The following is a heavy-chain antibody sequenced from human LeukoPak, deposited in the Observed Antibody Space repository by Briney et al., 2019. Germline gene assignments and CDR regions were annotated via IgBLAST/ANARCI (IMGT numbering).Heavy chain of an antibody. CDR1: GGTFSSHA. J-gene: IGHJ6*03. CDR3: ARGLQYQLLKALGYYYMDV. V-gene: IGHV1-69*05. CDR2: IIPISGTA. D-gene: IGHD2-2*01. Sequence: PVKVSCKASGGTFSSHAIAWVRQAPGQGPEWMGGIIPISGTANYAQKFQGRVTITTDESTSTAYMELSSLTSDDTAVYYCARGLQYQLLKALGYYYMDVWGEGTTVTVSS.